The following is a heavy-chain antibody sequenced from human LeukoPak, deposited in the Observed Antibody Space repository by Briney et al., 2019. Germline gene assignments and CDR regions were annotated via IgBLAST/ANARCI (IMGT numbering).Heavy chain of an antibody. Sequence: ASVKVSCKASGYTFTSYGISWVRQAPGQGLEWMGWIGAYNGNTNYAQKLPGRVTMTTDTSTSTAYMELRSLRSDDTAVYYCARGYEDDFSGSYYWFDPWGQGTLVTVSS. V-gene: IGHV1-18*01. D-gene: IGHD1-26*01. J-gene: IGHJ5*02. CDR3: ARGYEDDFSGSYYWFDP. CDR2: IGAYNGNT. CDR1: GYTFTSYG.